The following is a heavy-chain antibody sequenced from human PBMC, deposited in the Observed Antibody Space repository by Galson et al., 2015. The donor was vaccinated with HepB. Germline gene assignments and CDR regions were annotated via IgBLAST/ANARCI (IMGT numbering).Heavy chain of an antibody. D-gene: IGHD2-2*01. CDR1: GYTFTGYY. CDR3: ARSGLGYCSSTSCYFN. CDR2: INPNSGGT. J-gene: IGHJ4*02. Sequence: SVKVSCKASGYTFTGYYMHWVRQAPGQGLEWMGRINPNSGGTNYAQKFQGRVTMTRDTSISTAYMELSRLRSDDTAVYYCARSGLGYCSSTSCYFNWGQGTLVTVSS. V-gene: IGHV1-2*06.